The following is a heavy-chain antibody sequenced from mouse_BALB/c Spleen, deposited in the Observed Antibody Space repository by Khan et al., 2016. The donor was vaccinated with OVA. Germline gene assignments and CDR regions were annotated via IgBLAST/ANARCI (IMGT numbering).Heavy chain of an antibody. V-gene: IGHV1-15*01. CDR3: TRSYYGSSGFDY. CDR1: GYTFTDYE. Sequence: QIQLVQSGAELVRPGASVTLSCKASGYTFTDYEMHWVKQTPVHGLEWIGAIDPETGGTAYNQKFKGKATLTADKSSSTAYIELRSLTSEDSAVYYCTRSYYGSSGFDYWGQGTTLTVSS. CDR2: IDPETGGT. D-gene: IGHD1-1*01. J-gene: IGHJ2*01.